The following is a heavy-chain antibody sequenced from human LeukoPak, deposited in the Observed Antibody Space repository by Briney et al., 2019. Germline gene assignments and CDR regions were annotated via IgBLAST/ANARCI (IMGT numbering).Heavy chain of an antibody. V-gene: IGHV3-33*06. CDR2: TWYDGSNK. CDR1: GFTFSSYG. CDR3: AKVGRVVVAATDSATDAFDI. J-gene: IGHJ3*02. D-gene: IGHD2-15*01. Sequence: PGGSLRLSCAASGFTFSSYGMHWVRQAPGKGLGWVAVTWYDGSNKYYADSVKGRFTISRDNSKNTLYLQMNSLRAEDTAVYYCAKVGRVVVAATDSATDAFDIWGQGTMVTVSS.